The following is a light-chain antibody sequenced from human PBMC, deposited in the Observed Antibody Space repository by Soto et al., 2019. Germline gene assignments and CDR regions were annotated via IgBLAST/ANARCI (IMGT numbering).Light chain of an antibody. CDR3: SSYTRSSTVE. V-gene: IGLV2-14*01. Sequence: QSALTQPASVSGSPGQSVTISCTGTSSDIGGYTYVSWYQQYPGKAPKLMIYEVTNRPSGISNRFSGSKSGNTASRTISWLQAEDEADYYCSSYTRSSTVEFGGRTKLTVL. CDR2: EVT. CDR1: SSDIGGYTY. J-gene: IGLJ2*01.